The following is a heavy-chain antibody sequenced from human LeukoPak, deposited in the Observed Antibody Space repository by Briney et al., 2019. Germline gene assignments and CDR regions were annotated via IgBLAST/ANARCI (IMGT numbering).Heavy chain of an antibody. CDR1: GFTFSSYS. V-gene: IGHV3-48*04. J-gene: IGHJ3*02. D-gene: IGHD1-26*01. Sequence: GGSLRLSCAASGFTFSSYSMNWVRQAPGKGLEWVSYISSSAGTIYYADSMKGRFTISRDNAKNSLYLQMNSLRAEDTALYYCARGVGATYSDAFDIWGQGTMVTVSS. CDR3: ARGVGATYSDAFDI. CDR2: ISSSAGTI.